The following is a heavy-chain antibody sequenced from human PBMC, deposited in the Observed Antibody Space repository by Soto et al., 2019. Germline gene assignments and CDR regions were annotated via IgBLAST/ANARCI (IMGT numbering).Heavy chain of an antibody. V-gene: IGHV3-33*01. J-gene: IGHJ4*02. CDR2: IWYDGSNK. CDR1: GFTFSSYG. Sequence: GGSLRLSCAASGFTFSSYGMHWVRQAPGKGLEWVAVIWYDGSNKYYADSVKGRFTISRDNSKNTLYLQMNSLRAEDTAVYYCARDQLVTSYYFDYWGQGTLVTVSS. CDR3: ARDQLVTSYYFDY. D-gene: IGHD3-9*01.